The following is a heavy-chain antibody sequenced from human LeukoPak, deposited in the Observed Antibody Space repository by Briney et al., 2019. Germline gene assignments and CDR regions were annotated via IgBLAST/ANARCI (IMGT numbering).Heavy chain of an antibody. V-gene: IGHV1-46*01. CDR3: ARARTGDSDY. CDR2: INPGDGSA. CDR1: GYTFTNYY. J-gene: IGHJ4*02. Sequence: ASVKVSCKASGYTFTNYYMHWVRQAPGQGLEWMGIINPGDGSATYSQKFQGGVTVTRDTSTSTVYMELNSLTSEDTAVYYCARARTGDSDYWGQGTLVTVSS. D-gene: IGHD7-27*01.